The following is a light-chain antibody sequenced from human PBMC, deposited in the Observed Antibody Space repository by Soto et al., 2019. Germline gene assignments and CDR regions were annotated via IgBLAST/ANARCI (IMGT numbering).Light chain of an antibody. J-gene: IGKJ4*01. CDR3: QQRSNWPLT. Sequence: EIVLTQSPATLSLSPGERATLYCRASQIVSSYLAWYQQKPGQAPRLLIYDASNRATGIPARFSGSGSGTDFTLTISSLEPEDFAVYYCQQRSNWPLTFGGGTKVEIK. CDR2: DAS. CDR1: QIVSSY. V-gene: IGKV3-11*01.